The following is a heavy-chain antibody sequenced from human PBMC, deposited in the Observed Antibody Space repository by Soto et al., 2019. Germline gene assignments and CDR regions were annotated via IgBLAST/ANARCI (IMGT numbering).Heavy chain of an antibody. CDR2: ISRSSNHV. CDR3: ARDLPLSTRVFDM. Sequence: PGGSLRLSCAASGFSFSSYCINWVRQVPWKGLEWVASISRSSNHVYYAASVQGRVTISRDNAKNTLYLQMNSLRAEDTAVYYCARDLPLSTRVFDMWGQGTMVTVAS. CDR1: GFSFSSYC. V-gene: IGHV3-21*01. J-gene: IGHJ3*02.